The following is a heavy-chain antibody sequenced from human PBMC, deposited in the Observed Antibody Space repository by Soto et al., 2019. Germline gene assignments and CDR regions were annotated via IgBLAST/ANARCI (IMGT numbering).Heavy chain of an antibody. CDR3: APYGDYYDSSGYLTW. J-gene: IGHJ4*02. CDR1: GFTFSSYA. D-gene: IGHD3-22*01. Sequence: GGSLRLSCAASGFTFSSYAMSWVRQAPGKGLEWVSAISGSGGSTYYADSVKGRFTISRDNSKNTLYLQMNSLRAEDTAVYYGAPYGDYYDSSGYLTWWGQGTLVTVSS. CDR2: ISGSGGST. V-gene: IGHV3-23*01.